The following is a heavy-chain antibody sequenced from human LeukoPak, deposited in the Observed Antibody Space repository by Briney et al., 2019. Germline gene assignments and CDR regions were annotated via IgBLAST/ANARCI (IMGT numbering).Heavy chain of an antibody. CDR1: GGTFSSYA. J-gene: IGHJ3*02. CDR2: IIPILGIA. Sequence: SVKVSCKASGGTFSSYAISWVRQAPGQGLEWMGRIIPILGIANYAQKFQGRVTITADKSTSTAYMELSSLRSEDTAVYYCAAEFRRYDSSGYYSGGAFDIWGQGTMVTVSS. CDR3: AAEFRRYDSSGYYSGGAFDI. V-gene: IGHV1-69*04. D-gene: IGHD3-22*01.